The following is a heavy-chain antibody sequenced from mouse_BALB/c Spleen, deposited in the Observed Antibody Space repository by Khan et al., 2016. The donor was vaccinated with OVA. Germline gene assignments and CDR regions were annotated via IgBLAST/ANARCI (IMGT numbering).Heavy chain of an antibody. CDR2: INTHSGVP. Sequence: QIQLVQSGPELKKPGETVRISCKASGYTFTTAGMQWVQKMPGKGLKWIGWINTHSGVPKYAEDFKGRFAFSLETSANTAYLQITNLTNEDTATYFCARGGAAFYRNDGGAMEYWGQGTSVTVSS. CDR3: ARGGAAFYRNDGGAMEY. V-gene: IGHV9-4*02. CDR1: GYTFTTAG. D-gene: IGHD2-14*01. J-gene: IGHJ4*01.